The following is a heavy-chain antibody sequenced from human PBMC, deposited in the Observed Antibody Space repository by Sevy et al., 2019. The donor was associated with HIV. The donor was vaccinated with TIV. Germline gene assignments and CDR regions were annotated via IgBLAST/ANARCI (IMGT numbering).Heavy chain of an antibody. Sequence: SETLSLTCTVSGGSISSGGYYWSWIRQHPGKGLEWIGYIYSSGSTYYNPSLKSRVTISVDTSKNQFSLKLSSVTAADTAVYYCARGTRDCSGGSCFHRRNYYYYMDVWGKGTTVTVSS. V-gene: IGHV4-31*03. CDR3: ARGTRDCSGGSCFHRRNYYYYMDV. CDR2: IYSSGST. D-gene: IGHD2-15*01. J-gene: IGHJ6*03. CDR1: GGSISSGGYY.